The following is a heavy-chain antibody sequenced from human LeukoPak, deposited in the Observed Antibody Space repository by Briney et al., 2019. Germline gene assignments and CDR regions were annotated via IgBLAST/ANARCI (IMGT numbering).Heavy chain of an antibody. Sequence: SETLSLTCTVSGGSISSSSYYWGWIRQPPGKGLEWIGSIYYSGSTHYNPSLKSRVTISVDTSKNQFSLKLSSVTAADTAVYYCARQLNYDFWSGYPDYWGQGTLVTVSS. CDR1: GGSISSSSYY. CDR2: IYYSGST. J-gene: IGHJ4*02. D-gene: IGHD3-3*01. CDR3: ARQLNYDFWSGYPDY. V-gene: IGHV4-39*01.